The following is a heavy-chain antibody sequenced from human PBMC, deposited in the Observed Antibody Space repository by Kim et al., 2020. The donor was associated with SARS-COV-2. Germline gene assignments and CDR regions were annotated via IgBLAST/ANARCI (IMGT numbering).Heavy chain of an antibody. V-gene: IGHV1-69*04. CDR3: ARNSYGHDMDV. Sequence: SVKVSCKASGVTFSSYAISWVRQAPGQGLEWMGRIIPILGIANYAQKFQGRVTITADKSTSTAYMELSSLRSEDTAVYYCARNSYGHDMDVWGQGTTVTVSS. J-gene: IGHJ6*02. CDR1: GVTFSSYA. CDR2: IIPILGIA. D-gene: IGHD5-18*01.